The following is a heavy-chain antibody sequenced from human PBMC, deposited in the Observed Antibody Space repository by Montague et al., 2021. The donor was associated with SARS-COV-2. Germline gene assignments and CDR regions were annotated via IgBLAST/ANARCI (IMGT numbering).Heavy chain of an antibody. J-gene: IGHJ4*02. D-gene: IGHD3-16*01. V-gene: IGHV4-59*08. CDR1: GGSISRYY. Sequence: SETLSLTCTVSGGSISRYYWSWIRQSPGQELKWIAYISESESPNYNPSLSSRVTVPVDTSKSQFSLKLTSVTAADTALCYCARHRIYLGESWWGQGTLVTVSS. CDR3: ARHRIYLGESW. CDR2: ISESESP.